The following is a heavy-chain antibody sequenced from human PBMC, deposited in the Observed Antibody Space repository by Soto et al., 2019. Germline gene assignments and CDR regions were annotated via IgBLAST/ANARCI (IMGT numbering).Heavy chain of an antibody. CDR2: ISGSGGRT. Sequence: EVQLLESGGGWVQPGGSLRLSCAASGFTFSSDGMSWVRQAPGKGLEWVSAISGSGGRTYYEGSGQGRFTVSRDNSKNTLYLQMNSLRDEDKALYYSAKRRVVGSTEMDYWGKGTLVTVSS. V-gene: IGHV3-23*01. J-gene: IGHJ4*02. D-gene: IGHD2-2*01. CDR1: GFTFSSDG. CDR3: AKRRVVGSTEMDY.